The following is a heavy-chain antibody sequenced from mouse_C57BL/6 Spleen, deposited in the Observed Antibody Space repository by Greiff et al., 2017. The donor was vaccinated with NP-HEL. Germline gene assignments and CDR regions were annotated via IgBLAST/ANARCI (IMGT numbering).Heavy chain of an antibody. D-gene: IGHD2-4*01. V-gene: IGHV1-52*01. CDR3: ARVGYDYDGRRYYAMDY. J-gene: IGHJ4*01. CDR1: GYTFTSYW. CDR2: IDPSDSET. Sequence: QVQLKQPGAELVRPGSSVKLSCKASGYTFTSYWMHWVKQRPIQGLEWIGNIDPSDSETHYNQKFKDKATLTVDKSSSTAYMQLSSLTSEDSAVYYCARVGYDYDGRRYYAMDYWGQGTSVTVSS.